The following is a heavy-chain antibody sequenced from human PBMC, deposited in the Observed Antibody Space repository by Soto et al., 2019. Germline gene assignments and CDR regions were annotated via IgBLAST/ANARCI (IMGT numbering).Heavy chain of an antibody. V-gene: IGHV3-15*07. CDR3: TTGVVVPAEGYYYYYGMDV. J-gene: IGHJ6*02. Sequence: VQLVESGGGLVRAGGSLRLSCAAYGFTFSIAWMNWVRQAPGKGLEWVGRIKSKTDGGTTDYAAPVKGRFTISRDDSKNTLYLQMNSLKTEYTAVYYCTTGVVVPAEGYYYYYGMDVWGQGTTVTVSS. CDR1: GFTFSIAW. D-gene: IGHD2-2*01. CDR2: IKSKTDGGTT.